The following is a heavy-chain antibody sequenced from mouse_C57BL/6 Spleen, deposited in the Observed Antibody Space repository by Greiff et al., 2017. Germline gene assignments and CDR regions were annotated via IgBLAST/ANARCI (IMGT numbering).Heavy chain of an antibody. Sequence: EVQLVESGGGLVQPGGSMKLSCVASGFTFSNYWMNWVRQSPEKGLEWVAQIRLKSDNYATHYAESVKGRFTISRDDSKSSVYLQMNNLRAEDTGIYYCTEGYGSSIFDYWGQGTTLTVSS. D-gene: IGHD1-1*01. V-gene: IGHV6-3*01. CDR2: IRLKSDNYAT. CDR1: GFTFSNYW. J-gene: IGHJ2*01. CDR3: TEGYGSSIFDY.